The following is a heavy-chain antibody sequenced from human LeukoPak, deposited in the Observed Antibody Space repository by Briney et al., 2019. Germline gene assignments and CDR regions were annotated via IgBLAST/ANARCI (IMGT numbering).Heavy chain of an antibody. CDR3: AKDIIYYDSTYGMDV. Sequence: GRSLRLSCAASGFTFSSYGMHWVRQAPGKGLEWVAVISYDGSNKYYADSVKGRFTISRDNSKNTLYLQMNSLRAEDTAVYYCAKDIIYYDSTYGMDVWGQGTTVTVSS. CDR2: ISYDGSNK. CDR1: GFTFSSYG. V-gene: IGHV3-30*18. J-gene: IGHJ6*02. D-gene: IGHD3-22*01.